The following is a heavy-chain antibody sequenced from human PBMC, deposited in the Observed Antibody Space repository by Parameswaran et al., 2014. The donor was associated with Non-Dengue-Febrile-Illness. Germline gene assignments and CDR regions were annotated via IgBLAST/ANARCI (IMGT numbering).Heavy chain of an antibody. Sequence: RWIRQPPGKGLEWVANIKEDGSEKYYVDSVKGRFTISRDNARNSLSLQMNSLRAADTAIYYCARDLAASEVDYWGQGTLVTVSS. J-gene: IGHJ4*02. CDR2: IKEDGSEK. CDR3: ARDLAASEVDY. V-gene: IGHV3-7*03.